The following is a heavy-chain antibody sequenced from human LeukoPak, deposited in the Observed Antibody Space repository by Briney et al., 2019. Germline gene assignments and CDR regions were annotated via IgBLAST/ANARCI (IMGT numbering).Heavy chain of an antibody. Sequence: ASVKVSCKASGYTFTTYGISWVRQAPGQGLEWMGWISPYNGDTNSAQKLQGRVTMTTDTSTSTAYLELRSLTSDDTAVYYCARDRGESYYYDSSGQLGAFDIWGQGTMVTVSS. V-gene: IGHV1-18*01. J-gene: IGHJ3*02. D-gene: IGHD3-22*01. CDR3: ARDRGESYYYDSSGQLGAFDI. CDR2: ISPYNGDT. CDR1: GYTFTTYG.